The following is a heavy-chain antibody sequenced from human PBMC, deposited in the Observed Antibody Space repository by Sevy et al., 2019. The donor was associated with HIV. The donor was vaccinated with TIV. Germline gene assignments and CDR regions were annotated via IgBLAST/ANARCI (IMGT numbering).Heavy chain of an antibody. CDR1: GGSITSLY. D-gene: IGHD1-26*01. V-gene: IGHV4-59*08. CDR2: IYYNGHI. Sequence: SETLSLTCTVSGGSITSLYWKWIRQPPGKGLEWIAIIYYNGHINYNPSLKSRVTLSLDTSKNQFSLRLSSVTAADTAMYYCAGENAWGRGYSWGQGTLVTVSS. J-gene: IGHJ4*02. CDR3: AGENAWGRGYS.